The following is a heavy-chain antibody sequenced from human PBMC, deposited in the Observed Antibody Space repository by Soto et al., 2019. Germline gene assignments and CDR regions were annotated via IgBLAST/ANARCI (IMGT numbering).Heavy chain of an antibody. D-gene: IGHD6-13*01. CDR2: ISYDGGKK. CDR3: AREGQPAAGTTPHN. V-gene: IGHV3-30*04. J-gene: IGHJ4*02. Sequence: GGSLRLSCSASGFNFSSYAMHWVRQAPGKGLEWVAVISYDGGKKYYADSVKGRFTISRDNSQNTLYVEMTSLSAEDTAVYYCAREGQPAAGTTPHNWGQGTLVTVSS. CDR1: GFNFSSYA.